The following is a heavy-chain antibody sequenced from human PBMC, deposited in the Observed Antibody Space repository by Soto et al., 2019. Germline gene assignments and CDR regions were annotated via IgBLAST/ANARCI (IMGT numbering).Heavy chain of an antibody. Sequence: EAQLVESGGALVQPGGSLRLSCAASGFTFSNYYMTWVRQAPGKGLQWVASINQDGSEKYSVDFVKGRFTISRDNGKNSVYLQMNSLRVEDTAVYYCARYVGEIWGHGTKVTVSS. V-gene: IGHV3-7*05. D-gene: IGHD2-15*01. J-gene: IGHJ3*02. CDR2: INQDGSEK. CDR3: ARYVGEI. CDR1: GFTFSNYY.